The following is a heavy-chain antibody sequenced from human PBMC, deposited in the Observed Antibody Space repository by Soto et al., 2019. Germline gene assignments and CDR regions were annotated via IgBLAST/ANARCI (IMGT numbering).Heavy chain of an antibody. CDR3: ARHEHNYYYYYGMDV. V-gene: IGHV4-59*08. Sequence: PSETLSLTCTVSGGSISSYYWSWIRQPPGKGLEWIGYIYYSGSTNYNPSLKSRVTISVDTSKNQFSLKLSSVTAADTAVYYCARHEHNYYYYYGMDVWGQGITVTVSS. CDR1: GGSISSYY. J-gene: IGHJ6*02. CDR2: IYYSGST.